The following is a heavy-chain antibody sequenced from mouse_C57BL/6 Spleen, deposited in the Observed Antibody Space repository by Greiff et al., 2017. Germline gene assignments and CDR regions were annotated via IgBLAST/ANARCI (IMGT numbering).Heavy chain of an antibody. CDR2: IYPSDSET. J-gene: IGHJ2*01. V-gene: IGHV1-61*01. D-gene: IGHD1-3*01. Sequence: QVHVKQPGAELVRPGSSVKLSCKASGYTFTSYWMDWVKQRPGQGLEWIGNIYPSDSETHYNQKFKDKATLTVDKSSSTAYMQLSSLTSEDSAVYYCARGSYDWGQGTTLTVSS. CDR1: GYTFTSYW. CDR3: ARGSYD.